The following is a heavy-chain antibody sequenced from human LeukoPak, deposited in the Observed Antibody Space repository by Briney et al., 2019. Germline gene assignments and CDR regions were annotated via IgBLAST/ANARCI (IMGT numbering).Heavy chain of an antibody. CDR1: GGSISSSSYY. CDR2: IYYSGST. Sequence: SETVSLTCTVSGGSISSSSYYWGWIRQPPGKGLEWIGSIYYSGSTYYNPSLKSRVTISVDTSKNQFSLKLSSVTAADTAVYYCARHRYYYRSGSYYGAPYYMDVWGKGTTVTISS. CDR3: ARHRYYYRSGSYYGAPYYMDV. J-gene: IGHJ6*03. D-gene: IGHD3-10*01. V-gene: IGHV4-39*01.